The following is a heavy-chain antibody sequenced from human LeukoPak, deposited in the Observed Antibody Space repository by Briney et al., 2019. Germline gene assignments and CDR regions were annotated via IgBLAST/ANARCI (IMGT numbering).Heavy chain of an antibody. Sequence: SETLSLTCTVSGGSISNKYWSWIRQPPGKGLEWIGYIYYSGSTNYNPSLKSRVTISVDTSKNQFSLKLSSVTAADTAVYYCARHNYYGSGSLDPWGQGTLVTVSS. CDR3: ARHNYYGSGSLDP. CDR2: IYYSGST. J-gene: IGHJ5*02. D-gene: IGHD3-10*01. V-gene: IGHV4-59*08. CDR1: GGSISNKY.